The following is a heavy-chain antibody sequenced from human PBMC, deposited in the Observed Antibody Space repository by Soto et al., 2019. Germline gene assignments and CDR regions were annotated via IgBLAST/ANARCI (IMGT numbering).Heavy chain of an antibody. Sequence: QVQLVQSGAEVKKPGSSVKVSCKASGGTFSSYAISWVRQAPGQGLEWIGGIIPIFGTANYAQKFQGRVTITADESTSTAYMELSSLRSEDTAVYYCARDGCSGGSCYNWFDPWGQGTLVTVSS. CDR2: IIPIFGTA. J-gene: IGHJ5*02. CDR3: ARDGCSGGSCYNWFDP. CDR1: GGTFSSYA. D-gene: IGHD2-15*01. V-gene: IGHV1-69*01.